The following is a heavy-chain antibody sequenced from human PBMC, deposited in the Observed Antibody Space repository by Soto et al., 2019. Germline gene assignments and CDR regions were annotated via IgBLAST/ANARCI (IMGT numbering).Heavy chain of an antibody. J-gene: IGHJ4*02. V-gene: IGHV3-11*01. CDR2: ISGNGRII. Sequence: QVQLVESGGGLVKPGGSLRLSCATSGFIFSDYYMHWISQAPGKGLGWISYISGNGRIIQYADSAKGRFTISRDNAQNSLYLQMDSLRAEDTALYFCARDFGAGSRTDFDYWGQGTLVTVSS. D-gene: IGHD3-10*01. CDR3: ARDFGAGSRTDFDY. CDR1: GFIFSDYY.